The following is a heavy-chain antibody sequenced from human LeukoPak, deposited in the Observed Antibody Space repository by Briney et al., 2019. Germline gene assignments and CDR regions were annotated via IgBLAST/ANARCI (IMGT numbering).Heavy chain of an antibody. J-gene: IGHJ6*03. CDR2: IFPGDAET. V-gene: IGHV5-51*01. CDR1: GYSFTTHW. Sequence: GESLKISCKDSGYSFTTHWIAWLRQLHAQGMELMGIIFPGDAETTYSPSFQGQVTISADKSISTAYLQWSSLKASDSAMYYCARPWHERFYYYMDVWGKGTTVTVSS. CDR3: ARPWHERFYYYMDV.